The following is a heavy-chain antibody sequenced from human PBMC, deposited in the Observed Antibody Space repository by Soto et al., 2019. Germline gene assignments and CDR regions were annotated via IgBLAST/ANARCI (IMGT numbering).Heavy chain of an antibody. V-gene: IGHV4-59*04. CDR2: IYYSGST. Sequence: SETLSLTCTVSGGSIMSYFWSWVRQPPGKGLEWIGSIYYSGSTYYNPSLKSRVTISVDTSKNQFSLKLSSVTAADTAVYYCATYSSSWYVVYWGQGTLVTVSS. CDR1: GGSIMSYF. D-gene: IGHD6-13*01. CDR3: ATYSSSWYVVY. J-gene: IGHJ4*02.